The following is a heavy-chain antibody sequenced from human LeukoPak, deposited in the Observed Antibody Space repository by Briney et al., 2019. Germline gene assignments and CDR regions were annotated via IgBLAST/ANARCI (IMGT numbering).Heavy chain of an antibody. J-gene: IGHJ4*02. D-gene: IGHD2-21*02. V-gene: IGHV3-23*01. CDR2: ISGSGGST. Sequence: PGGSLRLSCAASGFSFSTYSMHWVRQAPGKGLEWVSAISGSGGSTYYADSVKGRFTISRDNSKNTLYLQMNSLRAEDTAVYYCAKVRGDVIWRLFDYWGQGTLVTVSS. CDR1: GFSFSTYS. CDR3: AKVRGDVIWRLFDY.